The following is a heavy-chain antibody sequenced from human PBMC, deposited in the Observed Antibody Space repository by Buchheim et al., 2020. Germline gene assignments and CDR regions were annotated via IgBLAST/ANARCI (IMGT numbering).Heavy chain of an antibody. CDR1: GFTFSSYS. D-gene: IGHD3-3*01. J-gene: IGHJ6*02. Sequence: EVQLVESGGGLVQPGGSLRLSCAASGFTFSSYSMNWVRQAPGKGLEWVSYISSSSTIYYAESVKGRFTISRDNAKNSPYLQMNSLRAEDTAVYYCARDSPDITIFGVVIISGMDVWGQGTT. CDR3: ARDSPDITIFGVVIISGMDV. CDR2: ISSSSTI. V-gene: IGHV3-48*01.